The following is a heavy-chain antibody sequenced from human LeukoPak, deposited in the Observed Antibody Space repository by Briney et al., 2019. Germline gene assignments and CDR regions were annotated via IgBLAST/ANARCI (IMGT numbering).Heavy chain of an antibody. J-gene: IGHJ5*02. CDR1: GFTFSTYR. V-gene: IGHV3-7*01. Sequence: GGSLRLSCAASGFTFSTYRMSWVRQAPGKGLEWVANIKQDGSEKHYVDSVKGRFTISRDNAKNSLYLQMNSLRVEDTAVYYCARVSGSYWGWFDPWGQGTLVTVSS. CDR3: ARVSGSYWGWFDP. D-gene: IGHD3-10*01. CDR2: IKQDGSEK.